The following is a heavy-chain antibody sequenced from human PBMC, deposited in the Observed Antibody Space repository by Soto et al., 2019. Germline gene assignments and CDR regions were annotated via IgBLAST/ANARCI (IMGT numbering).Heavy chain of an antibody. CDR1: GFTVSSNY. D-gene: IGHD3-16*01. J-gene: IGHJ6*02. V-gene: IGHV3-30*18. CDR2: ISYDGNYI. CDR3: AKGILSATIGPYAMDV. Sequence: GGSLRLSCVASGFTVSSNYMSWVRQAPGKGLEWVGVISYDGNYIYYADSVKGRFTISRDNSKNTLYVQVNSLRPEDTAVYYCAKGILSATIGPYAMDVWGQGTTVTVSS.